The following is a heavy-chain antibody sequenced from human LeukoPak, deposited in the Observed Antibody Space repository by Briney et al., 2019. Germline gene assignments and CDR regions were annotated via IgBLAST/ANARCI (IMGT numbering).Heavy chain of an antibody. CDR3: ARGDYGDS. J-gene: IGHJ4*02. V-gene: IGHV3-30-3*01. Sequence: PGGSLRLSCAASGFTFSSYAMYWVRQAPGKGLEWVAVISYDGSNKYYADSAKGRFTISRDNAKNSLYLQMNSLRAEDTAVYYCARGDYGDSWGQGTLVTVSS. CDR1: GFTFSSYA. CDR2: ISYDGSNK.